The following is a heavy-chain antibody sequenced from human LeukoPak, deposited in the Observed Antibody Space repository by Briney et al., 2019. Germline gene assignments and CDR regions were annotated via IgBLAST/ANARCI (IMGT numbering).Heavy chain of an antibody. CDR1: GFTFTNYG. CDR3: AKDRDCGGSCYWYFDL. D-gene: IGHD2-15*01. CDR2: IWYDGSKT. J-gene: IGHJ2*01. Sequence: SGGSLRLSCTTSGFTFTNYGINWVRQAPGKGLEWVAAIWYDGSKTSYTDSVKGRFTVSRDISKNTVYLQMNGLKAEDTAVYYCAKDRDCGGSCYWYFDLWGRGTLVTVSS. V-gene: IGHV3-33*06.